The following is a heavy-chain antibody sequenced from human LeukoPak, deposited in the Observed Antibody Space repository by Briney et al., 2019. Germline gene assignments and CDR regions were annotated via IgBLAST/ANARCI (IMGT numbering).Heavy chain of an antibody. CDR1: GGSISSSSYY. CDR2: IYYSGST. V-gene: IGHV4-39*01. J-gene: IGHJ4*02. D-gene: IGHD6-19*01. CDR3: ARRPGIAVAEYYFDY. Sequence: SETLSLTCTVSGGSISSSSYYWGWIRQPPGKGLEWIGSIYYSGSTYYNPSLKSRVTISVDTSQNQFSLKLSSVTAADTAVYYCARRPGIAVAEYYFDYWGQGTLVTVSS.